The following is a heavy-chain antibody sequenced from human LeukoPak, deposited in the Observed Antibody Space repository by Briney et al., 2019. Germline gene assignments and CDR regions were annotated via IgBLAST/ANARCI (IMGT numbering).Heavy chain of an antibody. V-gene: IGHV4-59*12. CDR3: ARDWDGSGSSWFDP. D-gene: IGHD3-10*01. CDR2: IYYSGST. CDR1: GGSISSYY. Sequence: SGTLSLTCTVSGGSISSYYWSWIRQPPGKGLEWIGYIYYSGSTNYSPSLTSRVTISVDTSKNQFSLKLSSVTAADTAVYYCARDWDGSGSSWFDPWGQGTLVTVSS. J-gene: IGHJ5*02.